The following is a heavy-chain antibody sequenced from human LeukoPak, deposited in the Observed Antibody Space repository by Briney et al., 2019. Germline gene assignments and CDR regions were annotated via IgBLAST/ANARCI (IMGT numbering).Heavy chain of an antibody. V-gene: IGHV4-59*12. D-gene: IGHD3-22*01. CDR1: GGSISGYH. CDR3: ARVYYYDSSGYLDY. J-gene: IGHJ4*02. Sequence: SETLSLTCNVSGGSISGYHWSWIRQPPGKGLEWLGYIYYSGSSNYNPSLKSRVTMSADTSKNQFSLKLSSVTAADTAVYYCARVYYYDSSGYLDYWGQGTLVTVSS. CDR2: IYYSGSS.